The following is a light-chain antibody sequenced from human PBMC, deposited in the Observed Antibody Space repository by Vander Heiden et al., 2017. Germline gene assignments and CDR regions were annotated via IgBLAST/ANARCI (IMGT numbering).Light chain of an antibody. Sequence: DIVMTQSPLSLPVTPGEPASISCRSSQSLLHSNGYNYLDWYLQKPGQSPQLLIYLGSNRASGVPDRFSGSGSGTDFTLKISRVEAEDVGVYYCRRALQTSWTFGQGTRVEMK. CDR2: LGS. CDR3: RRALQTSWT. V-gene: IGKV2-28*01. CDR1: QSLLHSNGYNY. J-gene: IGKJ1*01.